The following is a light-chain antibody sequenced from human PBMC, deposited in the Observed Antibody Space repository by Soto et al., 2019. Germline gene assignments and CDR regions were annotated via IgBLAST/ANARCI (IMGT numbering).Light chain of an antibody. CDR3: QQSYSTPWT. Sequence: DIQMTQPPSSLSASVGDRVTITCRASQSISNYLNWYQQNPGKAPKVLIYAASSLQSGVPSRFSGSGSGTDSTLTISSLQPEDFATYYCQQSYSTPWTFGQGTKVDIK. V-gene: IGKV1-39*01. J-gene: IGKJ1*01. CDR1: QSISNY. CDR2: AAS.